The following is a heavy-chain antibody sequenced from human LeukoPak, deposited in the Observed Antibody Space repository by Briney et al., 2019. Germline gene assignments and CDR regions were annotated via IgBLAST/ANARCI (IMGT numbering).Heavy chain of an antibody. V-gene: IGHV3-7*03. D-gene: IGHD3-10*01. CDR3: ARHHITMVRGVALGY. Sequence: GRSLRLSCAASGFTFDDYAMRWVRQAPGKGLEWVANIKQDGSEKYYVDSVKGRFTISRDNAKNSLYLQMNSLRAEDTAVYYCARHHITMVRGVALGYWGQGTLVTVSS. CDR1: GFTFDDYA. CDR2: IKQDGSEK. J-gene: IGHJ4*02.